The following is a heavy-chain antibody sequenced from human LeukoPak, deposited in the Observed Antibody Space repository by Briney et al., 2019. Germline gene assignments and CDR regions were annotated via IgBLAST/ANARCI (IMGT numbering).Heavy chain of an antibody. D-gene: IGHD6-19*01. CDR1: VYTLTSYG. CDR3: ASVQWPGAFDI. CDR2: ISAYNGNT. Sequence: ASVKVSCKASVYTLTSYGISWVRQAPGQGREWMGWISAYNGNTNYAQKLQGRVTMTTDTSTSTAYMELRSLRSDDTAVYYCASVQWPGAFDIWGKGTMVTVSS. J-gene: IGHJ3*02. V-gene: IGHV1-18*01.